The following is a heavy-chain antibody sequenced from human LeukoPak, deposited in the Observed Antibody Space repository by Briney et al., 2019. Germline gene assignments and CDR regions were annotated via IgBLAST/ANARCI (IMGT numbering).Heavy chain of an antibody. CDR2: IYYSGST. D-gene: IGHD4-23*01. V-gene: IGHV4-39*01. CDR3: ARGNREDYGGNSRKYGY. CDR1: GGSISSSSYY. J-gene: IGHJ4*02. Sequence: PSETLSLTCTVSGGSISSSSYYWGWIRQPPGKGLEWIGSIYYSGSTYYNPSLKSRVTISVDTSKNQFSLKLSSVTAADTAVYYCARGNREDYGGNSRKYGYWGQGTLVTVSS.